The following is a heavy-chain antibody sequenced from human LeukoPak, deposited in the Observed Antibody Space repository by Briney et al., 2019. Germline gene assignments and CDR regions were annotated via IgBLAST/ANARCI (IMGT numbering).Heavy chain of an antibody. V-gene: IGHV1-69*13. Sequence: ASVKVSCKDSGGTFSSYAISWVRQAPGQGLEWMGGIIPIFGTANYAQKFQGRVTITADESTSTACMELSSLRSEDTAVYYCARGDQQLGDLYFDYWGQGTLVTVSS. CDR1: GGTFSSYA. D-gene: IGHD6-13*01. CDR2: IIPIFGTA. J-gene: IGHJ4*02. CDR3: ARGDQQLGDLYFDY.